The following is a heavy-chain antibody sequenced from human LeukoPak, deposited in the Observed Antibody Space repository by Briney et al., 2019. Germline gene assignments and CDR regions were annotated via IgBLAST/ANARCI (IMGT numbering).Heavy chain of an antibody. CDR3: ARDRYCSGGSCFDY. CDR2: IYHSGST. V-gene: IGHV4-4*02. D-gene: IGHD2-15*01. Sequence: PSETLSLTCAVSGGSISSSNWWSWVCQPPGKGLEWIGEIYHSGSTNYNPSLKSRVTISVDKSKNQFSLKLSSVTAADTAAYYCARDRYCSGGSCFDYWGQGTLVTVSS. J-gene: IGHJ4*02. CDR1: GGSISSSNW.